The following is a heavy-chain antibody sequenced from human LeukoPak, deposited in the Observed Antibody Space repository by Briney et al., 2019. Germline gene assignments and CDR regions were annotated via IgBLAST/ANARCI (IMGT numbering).Heavy chain of an antibody. V-gene: IGHV3-23*01. CDR2: ISCSGGST. Sequence: GGSLRLSCAASGFTFSSYAMSWVRQAPGKGLEWVSAISCSGGSTYYADSVKGRFTISRDNSKNTLYLQMNSLRAEDTAVYYCAKGYCSGGSCYSPPGFDPWGQGTLVTVSS. J-gene: IGHJ5*02. CDR3: AKGYCSGGSCYSPPGFDP. CDR1: GFTFSSYA. D-gene: IGHD2-15*01.